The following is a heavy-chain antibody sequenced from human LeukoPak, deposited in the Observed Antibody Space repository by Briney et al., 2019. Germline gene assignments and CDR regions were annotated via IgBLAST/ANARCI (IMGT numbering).Heavy chain of an antibody. CDR3: AKHWSYCSTTSCFFNYYYYYMDV. Sequence: GGSLRLSCAASGFTFSSYSMNWVRQAPGKGLEWVSYISSSSSTIYYADSVKGRFTISRDNAKNSLYLQMNSLRAEDTAVYYCAKHWSYCSTTSCFFNYYYYYMDVWGKGTTVTVSS. D-gene: IGHD2-2*01. V-gene: IGHV3-48*04. CDR2: ISSSSSTI. CDR1: GFTFSSYS. J-gene: IGHJ6*03.